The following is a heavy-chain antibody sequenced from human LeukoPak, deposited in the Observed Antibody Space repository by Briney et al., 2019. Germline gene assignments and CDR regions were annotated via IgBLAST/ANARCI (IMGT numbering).Heavy chain of an antibody. D-gene: IGHD1-26*01. J-gene: IGHJ4*02. CDR1: GFTFSSYA. CDR2: ISYDGSNK. V-gene: IGHV3-30-3*01. Sequence: GGSLRLSCAASGFTFSSYAMHWVRQAPGKGLEQVAVISYDGSNKYYADSVKGRFTISRDNPKNTLYLQMNSLRAEDTAVYYCARGAYYLKPLAFDYWGQGTLVTVSS. CDR3: ARGAYYLKPLAFDY.